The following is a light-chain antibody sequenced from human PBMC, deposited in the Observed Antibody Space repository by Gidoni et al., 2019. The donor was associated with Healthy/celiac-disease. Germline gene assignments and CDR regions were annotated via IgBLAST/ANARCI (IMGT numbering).Light chain of an antibody. CDR2: GAS. V-gene: IGKV3-20*01. CDR3: QQYGSSPYT. Sequence: EIVLTQSPGTLSLSPGERATLSCRASQSVSSSYLAWYQQKPGQAPRLLIYGASSRATGIPDFTLTISRLEHEDFAVYYCQQYGSSPYTFGQGTKLEIK. CDR1: QSVSSSY. J-gene: IGKJ2*01.